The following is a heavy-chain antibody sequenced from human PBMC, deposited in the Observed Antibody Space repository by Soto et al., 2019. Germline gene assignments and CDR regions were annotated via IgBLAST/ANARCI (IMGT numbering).Heavy chain of an antibody. CDR1: GFTFSSYG. D-gene: IGHD2-15*01. CDR2: IGSTE. Sequence: QVQLVESGGGVVQPGRSLRLSCAASGFTFSSYGMHWVRQAPGKGLEWVAFIGSTEYYAESVRGRFTVSRDNSKNTLYLQMNSLRGEDTAVYYCVKSDPGQGCRGGGCPRTFHSWGQGTLVTVSS. J-gene: IGHJ4*02. CDR3: VKSDPGQGCRGGGCPRTFHS. V-gene: IGHV3-30*18.